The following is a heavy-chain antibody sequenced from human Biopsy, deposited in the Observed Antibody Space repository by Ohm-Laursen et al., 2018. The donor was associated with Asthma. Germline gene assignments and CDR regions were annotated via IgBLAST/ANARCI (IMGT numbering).Heavy chain of an antibody. CDR3: AREQQLGNFDY. V-gene: IGHV2-70*16. CDR2: IDWDDDK. J-gene: IGHJ4*02. Sequence: TQTLTLTSTLSGLSLSKTGMCVSWIRQPPGKALEWLARIDWDDDKFYSASLKTRLTISKDTSKNQVVLTMTTMDPVDTATYYCAREQQLGNFDYWGQGTLVTVSS. CDR1: GLSLSKTGMC. D-gene: IGHD6-13*01.